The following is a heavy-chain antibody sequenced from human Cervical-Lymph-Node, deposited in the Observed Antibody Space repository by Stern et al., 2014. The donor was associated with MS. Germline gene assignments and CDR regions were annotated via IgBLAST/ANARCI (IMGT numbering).Heavy chain of an antibody. CDR2: IYYTGIT. J-gene: IGHJ4*02. CDR1: GASVSSSGYY. V-gene: IGHV4-31*03. Sequence: QVQLQESGPGLVKPSQTVSLTCTVSGASVSSSGYYWSWIRQHPVKGLEWIGYIYYTGITYYTPSLKSRVSISVDTSKNRFSLRLSSVTAADTAVYFCARGATINDFDFWGQGTLVTVSS. D-gene: IGHD5-12*01. CDR3: ARGATINDFDF.